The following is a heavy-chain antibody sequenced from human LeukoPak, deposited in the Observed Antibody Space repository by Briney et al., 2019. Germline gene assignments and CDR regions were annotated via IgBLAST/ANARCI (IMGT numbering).Heavy chain of an antibody. V-gene: IGHV3-23*01. Sequence: GGSLRLSCAVSGITLSNYGMSWVRQAPGKGLEWVAGISGSGGSTNYADSVKGRFTISRDNPKNTLYLQMNSLRAEDAAFYFCAKRGVVIRVILVGFHKEAYYFESWGQGALVTVSS. D-gene: IGHD3/OR15-3a*01. CDR2: ISGSGGST. CDR1: GITLSNYG. J-gene: IGHJ4*02. CDR3: AKRGVVIRVILVGFHKEAYYFES.